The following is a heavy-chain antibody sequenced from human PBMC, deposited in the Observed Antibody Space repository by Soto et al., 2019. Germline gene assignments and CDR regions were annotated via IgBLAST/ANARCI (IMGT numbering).Heavy chain of an antibody. CDR3: AKVSRKGSAIDFDY. V-gene: IGHV1-8*01. D-gene: IGHD3-10*01. CDR2: VTPNNGDT. CDR1: GYTFSNYD. Sequence: QVQLVQSGAELKKPGASVKVSCKASGYTFSNYDMNWVRKATGQGPEWIGWVTPNNGDTGYAQKFQGRVTLTTDISTTTAYMELTSLRSEDTAIYYCAKVSRKGSAIDFDYWGQGTLITVSS. J-gene: IGHJ4*02.